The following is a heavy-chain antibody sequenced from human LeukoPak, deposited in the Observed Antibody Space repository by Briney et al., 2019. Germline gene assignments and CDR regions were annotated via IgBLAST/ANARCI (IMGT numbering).Heavy chain of an antibody. V-gene: IGHV4-59*01. D-gene: IGHD3-16*01. CDR2: IYYSGNT. Sequence: SETLSVTCTVSGGSISSYYWSWIRQSPGKGLEWIGYIYYSGNTNYNPSLKSRVTISIDTSKNHFSLRLSSVTAADTAVYYCARVGDGTFDIWGRGTMVIVSS. J-gene: IGHJ3*02. CDR3: ARVGDGTFDI. CDR1: GGSISSYY.